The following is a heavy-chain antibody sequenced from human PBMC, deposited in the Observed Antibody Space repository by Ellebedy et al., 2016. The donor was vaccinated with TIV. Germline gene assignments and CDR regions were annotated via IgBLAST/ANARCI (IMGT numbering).Heavy chain of an antibody. Sequence: GGSLRLSXAASGFTLSSYWMSWVRQAPGKGLEWVANIKEDGSEKKYVDSVEGRFSISRDNAKNSLYLQMNSLSAEDTAVYYCARTGLGYCRGASCYGWSGTFHYWGQGALVTVSS. J-gene: IGHJ4*02. CDR1: GFTLSSYW. CDR3: ARTGLGYCRGASCYGWSGTFHY. D-gene: IGHD2-15*01. CDR2: IKEDGSEK. V-gene: IGHV3-7*01.